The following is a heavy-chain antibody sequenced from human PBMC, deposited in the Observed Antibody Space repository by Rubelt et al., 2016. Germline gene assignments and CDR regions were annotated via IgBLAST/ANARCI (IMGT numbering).Heavy chain of an antibody. CDR3: ARDYLLSKHGWDY. J-gene: IGHJ4*02. V-gene: IGHV3-21*01. CDR2: ISSSSSYI. D-gene: IGHD2/OR15-2a*01. Sequence: EVQLVESGGGLVKPGGSLRLSCAASGFTFSSYSMNWVRQAPGKGLEWVSSISSSSSYIYYADSVKGRFTISRDNAKNSLYLQMNSLRAEDTAVYYCARDYLLSKHGWDYWGQGTLVTVSS. CDR1: GFTFSSYS.